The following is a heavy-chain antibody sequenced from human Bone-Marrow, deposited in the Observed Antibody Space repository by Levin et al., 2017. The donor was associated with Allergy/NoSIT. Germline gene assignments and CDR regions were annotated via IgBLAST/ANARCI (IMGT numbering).Heavy chain of an antibody. J-gene: IGHJ6*02. Sequence: GESLKISCAASGFTFNSYAMHWVRQAPGKGLEWVAVISYDGSNKYYADSVKGRFTISRDNSKNTLYLQMNSLRAEDTAVYYCARDPNVLLWFGELAAELGMDVWGQGTTVTVSS. V-gene: IGHV3-30-3*01. CDR3: ARDPNVLLWFGELAAELGMDV. CDR2: ISYDGSNK. CDR1: GFTFNSYA. D-gene: IGHD3-10*01.